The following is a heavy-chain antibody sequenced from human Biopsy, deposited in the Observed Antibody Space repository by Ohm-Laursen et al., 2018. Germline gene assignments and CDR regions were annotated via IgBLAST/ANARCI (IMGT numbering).Heavy chain of an antibody. CDR2: IITFTGVT. CDR1: GATVTSYA. J-gene: IGHJ3*01. CDR3: ATDARWDPSLDAFHV. V-gene: IGHV1-69*04. D-gene: IGHD1-26*01. Sequence: SVKVSCKPSGATVTSYAISWGRHAPAQGLERMGKIITFTGVTNYAQNFQGKVTISADKSPPTVYVELSTLKPDDTAVYYCATDARWDPSLDAFHVWGQGTQVTVS.